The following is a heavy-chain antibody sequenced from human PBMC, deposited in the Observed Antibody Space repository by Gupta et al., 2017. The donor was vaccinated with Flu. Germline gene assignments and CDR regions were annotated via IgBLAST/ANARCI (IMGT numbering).Heavy chain of an antibody. CDR2: ISGSGGST. J-gene: IGHJ2*01. D-gene: IGHD6-19*01. Sequence: KGLEWVSAISGSGGSTYYADSVKGRFTISRDNSKNTLYLQMNSLRAEDTAVYYCAKVLAVAGNHRSYWYFDLWGRGTLVTVSS. CDR3: AKVLAVAGNHRSYWYFDL. V-gene: IGHV3-23*01.